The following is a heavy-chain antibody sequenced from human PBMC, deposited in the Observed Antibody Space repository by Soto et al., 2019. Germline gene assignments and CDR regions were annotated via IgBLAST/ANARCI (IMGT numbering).Heavy chain of an antibody. V-gene: IGHV3-30*03. CDR3: ALSGDAFDI. CDR1: GFTFTNAW. Sequence: VQLVDSGGGLVKPGGSLRLSCAASGFTFTNAWMSWVRQAPGKGLEWVAVISYDGSNKNYADSVKGRFTISRDNSKSAMYLQMNSLRAEDTSVYYCALSGDAFDIWGQGTRVTVSS. CDR2: ISYDGSNK. J-gene: IGHJ3*02.